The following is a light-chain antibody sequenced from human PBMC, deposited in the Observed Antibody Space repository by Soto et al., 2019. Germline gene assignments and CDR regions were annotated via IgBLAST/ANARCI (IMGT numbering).Light chain of an antibody. V-gene: IGKV3-15*01. CDR2: GAS. CDR3: QQYNNWLQT. Sequence: EIVMTQSPATLSVSAGERGTLSCRASQSVSNNLAWYQQKPGQAPRLLIYGASTRATGIPARFSGSGSRTVFTLIISSLQSEDFAVYYCQQYNNWLQTFGQGTKV. J-gene: IGKJ1*01. CDR1: QSVSNN.